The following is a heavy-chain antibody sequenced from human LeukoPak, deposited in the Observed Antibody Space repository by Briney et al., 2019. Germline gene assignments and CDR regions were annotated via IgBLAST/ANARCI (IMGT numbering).Heavy chain of an antibody. CDR1: GGSVNDYY. V-gene: IGHV4-34*01. Sequence: SETLSLTCAVYGGSVNDYYWTWIRQPPGKGLEWIGEINHSGSTNYNPSLKSRVSISLDTSKNQFSLKLSSVTAADTAAYYCARAISGSYRRGGFFQYWGQGTLVTVSS. CDR3: ARAISGSYRRGGFFQY. CDR2: INHSGST. J-gene: IGHJ1*01. D-gene: IGHD1-26*01.